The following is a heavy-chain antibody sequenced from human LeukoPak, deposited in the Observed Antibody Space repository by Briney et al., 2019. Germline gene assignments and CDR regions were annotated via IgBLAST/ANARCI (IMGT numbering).Heavy chain of an antibody. CDR1: GGSIGSGYY. Sequence: SETLSLTCTVSGGSIGSGYYWAWIRQPPGEGLEWIGSIHYGGTTHYNPSLQSRVTISADTSKNQFALDLRSVTAADTAVYYCTRDIGDSVSDFWGQGTLVTVSS. D-gene: IGHD2-21*02. CDR3: TRDIGDSVSDF. CDR2: IHYGGTT. V-gene: IGHV4-39*02. J-gene: IGHJ4*02.